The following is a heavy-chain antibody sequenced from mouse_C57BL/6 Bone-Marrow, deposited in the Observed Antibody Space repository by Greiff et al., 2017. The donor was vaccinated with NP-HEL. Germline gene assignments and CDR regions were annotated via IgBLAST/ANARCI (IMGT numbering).Heavy chain of an antibody. J-gene: IGHJ2*01. V-gene: IGHV1-19*01. D-gene: IGHD2-3*01. CDR3: ARYGYYEDY. Sequence: EVQLVESGPVLVKPGASVKMSCKASGYTFTDYYMNWVKQSHGKSLEWIGVINPYNGGTSYNQKFKGKATLTVDKSSSTAYMELNSLTSEDSAVYYCARYGYYEDYWGQGTTLTVSS. CDR1: GYTFTDYY. CDR2: INPYNGGT.